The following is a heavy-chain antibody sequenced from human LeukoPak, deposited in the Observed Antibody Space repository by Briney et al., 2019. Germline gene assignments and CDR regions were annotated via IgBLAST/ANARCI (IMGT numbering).Heavy chain of an antibody. V-gene: IGHV3-43*02. J-gene: IGHJ4*02. D-gene: IGHD5-24*01. CDR3: AKDFRDGYMDYFDY. Sequence: GGSLRLSCAASGFTFDDYAMHWVRQAPGKGLEWVSLISGDGGSTYYADSVKGRFTISRDNSKNSLYLQMNSLRNEDTALYYCAKDFRDGYMDYFDYWGQGTLVTVSS. CDR1: GFTFDDYA. CDR2: ISGDGGST.